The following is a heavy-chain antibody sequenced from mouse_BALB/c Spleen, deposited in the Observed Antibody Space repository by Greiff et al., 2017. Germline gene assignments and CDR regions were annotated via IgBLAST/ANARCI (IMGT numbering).Heavy chain of an antibody. Sequence: VQGVESGAELVRPGTSVKVSCKASGYAFTNYLIEWVKQRPGQGLEWIGVINPGSGGTNYNEKFKGKATLTADKSSSTAYMQLSSLTSDDSAVYFCARYKDYAMDYWGQGTSVTVSS. CDR2: INPGSGGT. D-gene: IGHD1-3*01. J-gene: IGHJ4*01. CDR3: ARYKDYAMDY. CDR1: GYAFTNYL. V-gene: IGHV1-54*01.